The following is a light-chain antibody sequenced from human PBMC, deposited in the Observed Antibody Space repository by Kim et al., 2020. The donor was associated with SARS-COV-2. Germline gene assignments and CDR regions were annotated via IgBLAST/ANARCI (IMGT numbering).Light chain of an antibody. CDR3: QSYDDNVRV. V-gene: IGLV6-57*03. CDR2: EDD. CDR1: SGDIASTY. J-gene: IGLJ3*02. Sequence: GKTVTLSCTRSSGDIASTYVQWYQHRPGSAPTTVIYEDDLRPSGVPDRFSGSIDSSSNSASLTISGLQTEDEADYYWQSYDDNVRVFGGGTQLTVL.